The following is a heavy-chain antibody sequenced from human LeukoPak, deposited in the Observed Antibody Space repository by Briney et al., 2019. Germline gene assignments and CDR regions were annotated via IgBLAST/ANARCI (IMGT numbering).Heavy chain of an antibody. CDR1: DGSISSYF. Sequence: PSKTLSLTCTVSDGSISSYFWSWIRQPAGKGLEWIGRIYDTGSTNYNPSLKSRVTMSVDTSKNQFSLKLRSVTAADTAVYYCARDYDFWSGFPPVLDYWGQGTLVTVSS. CDR2: IYDTGST. V-gene: IGHV4-4*07. J-gene: IGHJ4*02. D-gene: IGHD3-3*01. CDR3: ARDYDFWSGFPPVLDY.